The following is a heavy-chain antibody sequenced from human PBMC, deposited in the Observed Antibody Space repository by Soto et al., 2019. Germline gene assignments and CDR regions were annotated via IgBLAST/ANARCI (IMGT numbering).Heavy chain of an antibody. V-gene: IGHV4-39*01. CDR1: GGSISSSSYY. Sequence: SETLSLTCTVSGGSISSSSYYWGWIRQPPGKGLEWIGSIYYSGSTYYNPSLKSRVTISVDTSKNQFSLKLSSVTAADTAVYYCACIVVVPAAFYYYYYMDVRGKGTPVTVSS. J-gene: IGHJ6*03. D-gene: IGHD2-2*01. CDR2: IYYSGST. CDR3: ACIVVVPAAFYYYYYMDV.